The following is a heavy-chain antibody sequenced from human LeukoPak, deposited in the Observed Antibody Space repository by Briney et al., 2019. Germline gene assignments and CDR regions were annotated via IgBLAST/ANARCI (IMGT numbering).Heavy chain of an antibody. CDR2: IVGSGGDT. Sequence: GGSLRLSCAASGFTFSRYDMSWVRRAPGKGLEWVSEIVGSGGDTYYADSVKGRFTISRDNSKNTLYVQMNSLGAEDTAVYFCAKGPNDSSNYLFDFWGQRTLFTVSS. J-gene: IGHJ4*02. D-gene: IGHD4-11*01. CDR3: AKGPNDSSNYLFDF. CDR1: GFTFSRYD. V-gene: IGHV3-23*01.